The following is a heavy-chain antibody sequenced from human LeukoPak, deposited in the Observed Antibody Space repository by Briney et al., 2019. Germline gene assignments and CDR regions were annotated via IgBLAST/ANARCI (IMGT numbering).Heavy chain of an antibody. J-gene: IGHJ4*02. Sequence: ASVKVSCKASGYTFTIYDINWVRQATGQGLEWMGWMNPNSGNTGYAQKFQGRVTMTRNTSISTAYMELSSLRSEDTAVYYCARINVPPPVGSKELRYFDWQYYFDYWGQGTLVTVSS. CDR2: MNPNSGNT. CDR1: GYTFTIYD. V-gene: IGHV1-8*01. D-gene: IGHD3-9*01. CDR3: ARINVPPPVGSKELRYFDWQYYFDY.